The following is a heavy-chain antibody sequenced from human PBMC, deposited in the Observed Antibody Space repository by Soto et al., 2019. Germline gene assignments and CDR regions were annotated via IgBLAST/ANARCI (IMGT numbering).Heavy chain of an antibody. Sequence: SETLSLTCTVSGGSISSGGYYWSWIRQHPGKGLEWVGYIYYSGSTYYNPSLKSRVTISVDTSKNQFSLKLSSVTAADTAVYYCARARDYDSSGYHPDYFDYWGQGTLVTVSS. CDR2: IYYSGST. CDR1: GGSISSGGYY. CDR3: ARARDYDSSGYHPDYFDY. J-gene: IGHJ4*02. D-gene: IGHD3-22*01. V-gene: IGHV4-31*03.